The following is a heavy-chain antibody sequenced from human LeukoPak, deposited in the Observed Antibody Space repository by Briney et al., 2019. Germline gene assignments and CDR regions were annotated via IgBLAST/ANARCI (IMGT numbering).Heavy chain of an antibody. V-gene: IGHV3-30*02. J-gene: IGHJ3*02. CDR3: AKRHGSGSYYAFDI. D-gene: IGHD3-10*01. Sequence: PGGSLRLSCAASGFTFSTYGMHWVRQAPGKGLEWVSFIRYDGSNKYYADSVKGRFTISRDNSKNTLYLQMNSLRAEDTAVYYCAKRHGSGSYYAFDIWGQGTMVTVSS. CDR1: GFTFSTYG. CDR2: IRYDGSNK.